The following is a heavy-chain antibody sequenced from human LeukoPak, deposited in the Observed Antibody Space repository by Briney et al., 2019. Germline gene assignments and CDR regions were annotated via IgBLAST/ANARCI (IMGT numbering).Heavy chain of an antibody. CDR3: ARTYAFDI. Sequence: ASETLSLTCTVSGGSISSYYWSWIRQPPGKGLEWIGSIYYSGSTYYNPSLKSRVTISVDKSKNQFSLKLSSVTAADTAVYYCARTYAFDIWGQGTMVTVSS. J-gene: IGHJ3*02. V-gene: IGHV4-59*12. CDR2: IYYSGST. CDR1: GGSISSYY.